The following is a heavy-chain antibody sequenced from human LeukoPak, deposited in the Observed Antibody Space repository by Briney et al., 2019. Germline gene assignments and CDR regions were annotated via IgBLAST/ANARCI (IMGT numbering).Heavy chain of an antibody. J-gene: IGHJ6*03. Sequence: PSETLSLTCTVSGGSISSYYWSWIRQPPGKGLEWIGYIYYSGSTNYNPSLKSRVTISVDTSKNQFSLKLSSVTAADTAVYYCARVREGYSIRDYYYYYYMDVWGKGTTVTVSS. CDR2: IYYSGST. CDR1: GGSISSYY. D-gene: IGHD4-11*01. V-gene: IGHV4-59*12. CDR3: ARVREGYSIRDYYYYYYMDV.